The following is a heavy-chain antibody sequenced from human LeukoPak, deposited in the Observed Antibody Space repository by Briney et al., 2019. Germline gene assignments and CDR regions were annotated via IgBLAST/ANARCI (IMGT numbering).Heavy chain of an antibody. CDR1: GFTFSNYN. Sequence: GGSLRLSCAASGFTFSNYNMNWVRQAPGKGLEWVSYITTSSTNTYYADSVKGRFTISRGNAKNSLYLQMNSLRAEDTAVYYCARDSAGYDFWGQGTLVTVSS. CDR3: ARDSAGYDF. J-gene: IGHJ4*02. V-gene: IGHV3-48*04. CDR2: ITTSSTNT. D-gene: IGHD5-12*01.